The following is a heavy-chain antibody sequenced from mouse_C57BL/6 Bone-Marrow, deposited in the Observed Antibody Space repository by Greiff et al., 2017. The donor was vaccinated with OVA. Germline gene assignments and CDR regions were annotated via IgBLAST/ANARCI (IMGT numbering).Heavy chain of an antibody. CDR3: TPYDYDNY. CDR2: IVPENGDT. V-gene: IGHV14-4*01. Sequence: EVKLMESGAELVRPGASVKLSCTASGFNIKDDYMHWVKQRPEQGLEWIGWIVPENGDTEYASKFQGKAPITSDTYSNTAYLQLSSLTSEDTAVYYCTPYDYDNYRGQGTTLTVSS. J-gene: IGHJ2*01. CDR1: GFNIKDDY. D-gene: IGHD2-4*01.